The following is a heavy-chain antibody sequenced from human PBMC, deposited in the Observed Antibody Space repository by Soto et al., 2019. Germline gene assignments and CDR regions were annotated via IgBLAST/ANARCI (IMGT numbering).Heavy chain of an antibody. D-gene: IGHD6-19*01. V-gene: IGHV6-1*01. Sequence: PSQTLSLTCAISGDSVSSNSAAWNWIRQSPSRGLEWLGRTYYRSKWYNDYAVSVKSRITINPDTSKNQFSLQLNSVTPEDTAVYYCARESYSSPLQPEYFQHWGQGTLVTVSS. CDR3: ARESYSSPLQPEYFQH. CDR2: TYYRSKWYN. CDR1: GDSVSSNSAA. J-gene: IGHJ1*01.